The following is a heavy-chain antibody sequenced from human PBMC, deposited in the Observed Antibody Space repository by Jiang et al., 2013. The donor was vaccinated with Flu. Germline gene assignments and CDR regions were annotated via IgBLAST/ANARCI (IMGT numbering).Heavy chain of an antibody. CDR1: GYTFTSYG. Sequence: GAEVKKPGASVKVSCKASGYTFTSYGISWVRQAPGQGLEWMGWISAYNGNTNYAQKLQGRVTMTTDTSTSTAYMELRSLRSDDTAVYYCARDDIVVVPAAIRGKYYFDYWGQGTLVTVSS. CDR3: ARDDIVVVPAAIRGKYYFDY. D-gene: IGHD2-2*01. V-gene: IGHV1-18*04. CDR2: ISAYNGNT. J-gene: IGHJ4*02.